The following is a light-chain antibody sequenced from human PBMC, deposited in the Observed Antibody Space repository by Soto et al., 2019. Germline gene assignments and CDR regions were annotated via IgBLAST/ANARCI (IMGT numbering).Light chain of an antibody. CDR1: QSVLYNSNNKHY. CDR2: WAS. Sequence: DIVMTQSPDSLAVSLGERATINCKSSQSVLYNSNNKHYLAWYQHKPGQPPKLLIYWASTRESGGPARFSGSGSGTDFTLTISSLQAEDVAVYYCQQYYDSPQTFGQGTKVEIK. CDR3: QQYYDSPQT. V-gene: IGKV4-1*01. J-gene: IGKJ1*01.